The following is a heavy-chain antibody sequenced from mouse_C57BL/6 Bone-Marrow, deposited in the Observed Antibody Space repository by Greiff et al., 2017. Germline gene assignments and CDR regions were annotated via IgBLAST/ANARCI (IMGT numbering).Heavy chain of an antibody. D-gene: IGHD2-4*01. CDR3: ARNDYDGDWYCDV. Sequence: VQLKESGPGLVAPSQSLSITCTVSGFSLTSYAISWVRQPPGKGLEWLGVIWTGGGTNYNSALKFRLSISKDNPKSLVFLKMNSLQTDDHARYDCARNDYDGDWYCDVCGTGTTVTVSS. CDR1: GFSLTSYA. J-gene: IGHJ1*03. V-gene: IGHV2-9-1*01. CDR2: IWTGGGT.